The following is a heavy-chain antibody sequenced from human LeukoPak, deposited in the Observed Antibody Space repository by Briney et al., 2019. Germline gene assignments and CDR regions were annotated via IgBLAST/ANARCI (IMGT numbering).Heavy chain of an antibody. D-gene: IGHD6-13*01. Sequence: SETLSLTCTVSGGSISSCYWSWIRQPPGKGLEWIGDIYYSGSTNYNPSLKSRVTISVDTSKNQFSLKLSSVTAADTAVYYCATRHYSSSWDDAFDIWGQGTMVTVSS. CDR2: IYYSGST. J-gene: IGHJ3*02. CDR1: GGSISSCY. V-gene: IGHV4-59*01. CDR3: ATRHYSSSWDDAFDI.